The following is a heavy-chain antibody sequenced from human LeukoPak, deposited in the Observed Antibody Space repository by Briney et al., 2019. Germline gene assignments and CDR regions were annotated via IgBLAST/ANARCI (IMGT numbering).Heavy chain of an antibody. J-gene: IGHJ3*02. CDR2: VSPYNGDT. CDR1: GGTFSSYA. V-gene: IGHV1-18*01. D-gene: IGHD3-10*01. Sequence: ASVKVSCKASGGTFSSYAISWVRQAPGQGLEWMGWVSPYNGDTRYTQKFQGRVTLTTDTSTSTAYMELRSLTSDDTAVYYCARVGRSLRVFDIWGQGTMITVSS. CDR3: ARVGRSLRVFDI.